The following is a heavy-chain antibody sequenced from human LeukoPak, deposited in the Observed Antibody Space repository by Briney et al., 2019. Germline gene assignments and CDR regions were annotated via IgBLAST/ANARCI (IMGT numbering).Heavy chain of an antibody. D-gene: IGHD6-13*01. CDR3: ARVSAGYYYYYYMDV. CDR1: GFTFDDYA. J-gene: IGHJ6*03. V-gene: IGHV3-20*04. Sequence: GRSLRLSCAASGFTFDDYAMHWVRQAPGKGLEWVSGINWNGGSTGYADSVKGRFTISRDNAKNSLYLQMNSLRAEDTALYYCARVSAGYYYYYYMDVWGKGTTVTVSS. CDR2: INWNGGST.